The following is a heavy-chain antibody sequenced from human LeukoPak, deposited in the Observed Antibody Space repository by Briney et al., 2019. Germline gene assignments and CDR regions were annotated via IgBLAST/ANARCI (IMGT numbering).Heavy chain of an antibody. V-gene: IGHV4-59*08. Sequence: SETLSLTCTVSGGSISSYYWSWIRQPPGKGLEWIGYIYYSGSTNYNPSLKSRVTISVDTSKNQFSLKLSSVTAADTAVYYCARVPNEDYGDYVDYWGQGTLVTVSS. CDR2: IYYSGST. CDR3: ARVPNEDYGDYVDY. CDR1: GGSISSYY. J-gene: IGHJ4*02. D-gene: IGHD4-17*01.